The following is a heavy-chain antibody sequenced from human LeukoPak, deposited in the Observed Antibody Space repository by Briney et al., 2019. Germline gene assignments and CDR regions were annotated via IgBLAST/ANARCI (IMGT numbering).Heavy chain of an antibody. D-gene: IGHD6-13*01. J-gene: IGHJ4*02. V-gene: IGHV4-34*01. CDR2: INHSGST. Sequence: PSETLSLTCAVYGGSFSGYYWSWIRQPPGKGLEWIGEINHSGSTNYNPSLKSRVTISVDTSKNQFSLKLSSVTAADMAVYYCARQGHRLRYSSSWYYFDYWGQGTLVTVSS. CDR1: GGSFSGYY. CDR3: ARQGHRLRYSSSWYYFDY.